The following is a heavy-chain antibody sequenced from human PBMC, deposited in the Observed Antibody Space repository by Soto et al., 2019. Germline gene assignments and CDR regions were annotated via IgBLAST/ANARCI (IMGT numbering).Heavy chain of an antibody. CDR3: AHRRLANGNENWFDP. CDR1: GFSLSTSGVG. Sequence: SGPTLVKPTQTLTLTCTFSGFSLSTSGVGVGWIRQPPGKALEWLALIYWDDDKRYSPSLKSRLTITKDTSKNQVVLTMTTMDPVDTATYYCAHRRLANGNENWFDPWGQGTLVTVSS. D-gene: IGHD1-20*01. V-gene: IGHV2-5*02. CDR2: IYWDDDK. J-gene: IGHJ5*02.